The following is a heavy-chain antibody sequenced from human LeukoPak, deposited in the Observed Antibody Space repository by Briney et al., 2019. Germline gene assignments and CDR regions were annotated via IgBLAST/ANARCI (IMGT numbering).Heavy chain of an antibody. CDR2: ISAYNGNT. V-gene: IGHV1-18*01. CDR3: ARASYDFWSGYYEYYYYYYMDV. D-gene: IGHD3-3*01. CDR1: GYTFTSYG. Sequence: GASVKVSCKASGYTFTSYGISWVRQAPGQGLEWMGWISAYNGNTNYAQKLQGRVTMTTDTSTSTAYMELRSLRSDDTAVYYCARASYDFWSGYYEYYYYYYMDVWGKGTTVTVSS. J-gene: IGHJ6*03.